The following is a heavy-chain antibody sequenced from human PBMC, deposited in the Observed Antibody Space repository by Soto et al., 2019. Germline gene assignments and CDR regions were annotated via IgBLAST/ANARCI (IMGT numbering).Heavy chain of an antibody. V-gene: IGHV3-33*01. J-gene: IGHJ3*02. Sequence: QVQLVESGGGVVQPGRSLRLSCAASGFTFSSYGMHWVRQAPGKGLEWVAVIWYDGSNKYYADSVKGRFTISRDNSKNTLYLKINSLRAEDTAVYYCARERRVWAVVPAAMQLGDDAFDIWGQGTMVTVSS. D-gene: IGHD2-2*01. CDR2: IWYDGSNK. CDR1: GFTFSSYG. CDR3: ARERRVWAVVPAAMQLGDDAFDI.